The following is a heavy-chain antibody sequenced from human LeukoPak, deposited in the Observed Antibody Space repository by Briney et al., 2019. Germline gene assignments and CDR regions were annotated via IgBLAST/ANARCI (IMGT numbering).Heavy chain of an antibody. J-gene: IGHJ3*02. Sequence: SETLSLTCAVSGYSISSGYYWGWIRQPPGKGLEWIGSIYHSGSTYYNPSLKSRVTISVDPSKNQFSLKLSSVTAADTAVYYCAKRYYEANAFDIWGQGTMVTVSS. CDR1: GYSISSGYY. CDR3: AKRYYEANAFDI. CDR2: IYHSGST. D-gene: IGHD3-3*01. V-gene: IGHV4-38-2*01.